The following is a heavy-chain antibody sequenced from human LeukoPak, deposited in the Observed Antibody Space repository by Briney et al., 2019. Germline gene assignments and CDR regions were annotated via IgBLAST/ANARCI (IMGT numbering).Heavy chain of an antibody. D-gene: IGHD3-22*01. Sequence: GGSLRLSCAASGFTFSDHYMDWVRQAPGKGLEWVSSISSRSSYIYHADSVKGRFTISRDNAKNSLYLQMNSLRAEDTAVYYCAREAYYYDSSGYVHDAFDIWGQGTVVTVSS. J-gene: IGHJ3*02. CDR1: GFTFSDHY. V-gene: IGHV3-21*01. CDR2: ISSRSSYI. CDR3: AREAYYYDSSGYVHDAFDI.